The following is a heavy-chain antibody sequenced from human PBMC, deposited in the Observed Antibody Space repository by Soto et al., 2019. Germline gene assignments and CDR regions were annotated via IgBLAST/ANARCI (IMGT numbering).Heavy chain of an antibody. J-gene: IGHJ4*02. V-gene: IGHV4-30-2*01. CDR1: GGSISSGAYS. CDR3: ARASPAMGLLHY. Sequence: SETLSLTCAVSGGSISSGAYSWSWIRQPPGKGLEWIGYLYHGGATYSNPSLKNRVTISGDWSKNQFSLKLNSVTAADTAVYYCARASPAMGLLHYWGPGILLNVSS. CDR2: LYHGGAT. D-gene: IGHD5-18*01.